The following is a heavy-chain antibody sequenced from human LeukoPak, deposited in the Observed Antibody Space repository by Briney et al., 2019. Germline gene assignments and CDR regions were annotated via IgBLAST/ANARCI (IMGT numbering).Heavy chain of an antibody. D-gene: IGHD3-22*01. J-gene: IGHJ2*01. CDR2: IHNSEST. Sequence: PSETLSLTCIVSGGSISSYYWSWIRQPPGKGLEWIGYIHNSESTSYNPSRKSQGTISADTSKSQVSLKLSSLTADDTAVYYCARPVNSGYFQYLDIWGPGTLVTVSS. CDR3: ARPVNSGYFQYLDI. CDR1: GGSISSYY. V-gene: IGHV4-59*08.